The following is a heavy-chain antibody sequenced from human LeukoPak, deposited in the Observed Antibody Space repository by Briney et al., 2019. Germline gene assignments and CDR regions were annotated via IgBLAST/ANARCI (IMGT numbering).Heavy chain of an antibody. CDR1: GFTFSSYA. CDR2: ISGSGGST. V-gene: IGHV3-23*01. CDR3: AKGTYYYGSGSHHFDY. Sequence: PGGSLRLSCPASGFTFSSYAMSWLRQAPGKGLEWVSAISGSGGSTYYADSVKGRFTISRDNSKNTLYLQMNSLRAEDTAVYYCAKGTYYYGSGSHHFDYWGQGTLVTVSS. J-gene: IGHJ4*02. D-gene: IGHD3-10*01.